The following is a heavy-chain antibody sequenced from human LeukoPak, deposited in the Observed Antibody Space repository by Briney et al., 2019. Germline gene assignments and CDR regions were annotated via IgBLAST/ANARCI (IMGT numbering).Heavy chain of an antibody. CDR1: GFTFSNAW. CDR3: AKYSPLGLITMIVVVITPYFDY. V-gene: IGHV3-15*07. D-gene: IGHD3-22*01. J-gene: IGHJ4*02. CDR2: IRSNSDGGTI. Sequence: PGGSLRLSCATSGFTFSNAWMNWVRQAPGKGLEWVGRIRSNSDGGTIDYAAPVKGRFTLSRDDSKTTLYLQMNSLRAEDTAVYYCAKYSPLGLITMIVVVITPYFDYWGQGTLVTVSS.